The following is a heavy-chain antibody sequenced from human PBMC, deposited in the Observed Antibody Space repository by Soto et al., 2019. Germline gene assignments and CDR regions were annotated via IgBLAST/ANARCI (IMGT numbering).Heavy chain of an antibody. D-gene: IGHD3-3*01. CDR3: TRDESRFLEWLPVPRFDY. V-gene: IGHV3-49*03. CDR2: IRSKAYGGTT. CDR1: GFTFGDYA. J-gene: IGHJ4*02. Sequence: PGGSLRLSCTASGFTFGDYAMSWFRQAPGKGLEWVGFIRSKAYGGTTEYAASVKGRFTISRDDSKSIAYLQMNSLKTEDTAVYYCTRDESRFLEWLPVPRFDYWGQGTLVTVSS.